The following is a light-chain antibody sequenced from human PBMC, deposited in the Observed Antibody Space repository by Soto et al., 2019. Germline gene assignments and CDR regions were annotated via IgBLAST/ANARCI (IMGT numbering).Light chain of an antibody. CDR1: QSVSSSY. V-gene: IGKV3-20*01. Sequence: EIVLTQSPGTLYLSPGERATLSCRASQSVSSSYLAWYQQKPGQAPRLLIYGASSRATGIPDRFSGSGSGTDFTLTISRREPEDFEVYYCQQYGSSQTFGGGTKVEIK. J-gene: IGKJ4*01. CDR2: GAS. CDR3: QQYGSSQT.